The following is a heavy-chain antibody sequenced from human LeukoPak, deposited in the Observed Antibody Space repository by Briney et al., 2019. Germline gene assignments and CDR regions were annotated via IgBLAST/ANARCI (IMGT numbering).Heavy chain of an antibody. Sequence: GGSLRLSCAASGFTFRSYWMSWVRQAPGKGLEWVANIKQDGSEKYYVDSVKGRFTISRDNAKNSLYLQMNSLRAEDTAVYYCLAFWSGYPPFDPWGQGTLVTVSS. V-gene: IGHV3-7*01. J-gene: IGHJ5*02. CDR3: LAFWSGYPPFDP. CDR2: IKQDGSEK. CDR1: GFTFRSYW. D-gene: IGHD3-3*01.